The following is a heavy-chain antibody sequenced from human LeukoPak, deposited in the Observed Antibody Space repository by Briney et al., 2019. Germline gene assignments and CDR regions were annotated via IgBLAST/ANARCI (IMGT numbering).Heavy chain of an antibody. D-gene: IGHD2-2*01. Sequence: GSSVKVSCKXSGGTFSSDAISWVRQAPGQGLEWMGGIIPIFGTANYAQKFQGRVTITADESTSTAYMELSSLRSEDTAVYYCASNDIVVVPAAPAKPFDYWGQGTLVTVSS. V-gene: IGHV1-69*01. CDR3: ASNDIVVVPAAPAKPFDY. J-gene: IGHJ4*02. CDR1: GGTFSSDA. CDR2: IIPIFGTA.